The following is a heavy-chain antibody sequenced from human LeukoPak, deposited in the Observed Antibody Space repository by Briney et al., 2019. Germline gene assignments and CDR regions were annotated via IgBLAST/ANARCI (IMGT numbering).Heavy chain of an antibody. D-gene: IGHD3-10*01. J-gene: IGHJ6*02. V-gene: IGHV3-53*01. CDR2: IYSGDST. CDR3: ASSPASGYYYYGMDV. Sequence: PGGSLRLSCAASGFTVSSNYMSWVRQAPGKGLEWVSVIYSGDSTYYADSVKGRFTISRDNSKNTLYLQMNSLRAEDTAVYYCASSPASGYYYYGMDVWGQGTTVTVSS. CDR1: GFTVSSNY.